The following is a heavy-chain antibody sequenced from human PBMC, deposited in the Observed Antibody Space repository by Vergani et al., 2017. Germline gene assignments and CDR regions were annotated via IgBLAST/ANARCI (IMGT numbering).Heavy chain of an antibody. Sequence: QVQLVQSGAEVKKPGASVKVSCKASGYTFTSYDINWVRQATGQGLEWMGWMNPNSGNTGYAQKFQGRVTMTRNTSISTAYMELSSLRSEDTAVYYCARGVXRLGIFSSHWYFDLWGRGTLVTVSS. V-gene: IGHV1-8*01. CDR1: GYTFTSYD. D-gene: IGHD7-27*01. CDR2: MNPNSGNT. J-gene: IGHJ2*01. CDR3: ARGVXRLGIFSSHWYFDL.